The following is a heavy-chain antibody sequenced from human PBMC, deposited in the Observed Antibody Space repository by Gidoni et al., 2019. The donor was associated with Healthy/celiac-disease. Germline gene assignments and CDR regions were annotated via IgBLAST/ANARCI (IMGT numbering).Heavy chain of an antibody. CDR3: AREIGYCSSTSCYSSYYGMDV. D-gene: IGHD2-2*01. J-gene: IGHJ6*02. Sequence: EVQLVESGGGLVKPGGSLRLSCAASGFTFRSYSMHWVRQAPGKGLEWVSSISSSSSYIYYADSVKGRFTISRDNAKNSLYLQMNSLRAEDTAVYYCAREIGYCSSTSCYSSYYGMDVWGQGTTVTVSS. V-gene: IGHV3-21*01. CDR2: ISSSSSYI. CDR1: GFTFRSYS.